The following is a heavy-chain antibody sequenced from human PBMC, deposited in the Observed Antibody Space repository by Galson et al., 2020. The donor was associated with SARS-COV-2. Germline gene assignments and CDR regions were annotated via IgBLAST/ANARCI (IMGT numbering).Heavy chain of an antibody. V-gene: IGHV3-48*01. CDR3: ARFPISGATIGYYYYMDV. CDR2: ISSSSTI. D-gene: IGHD5-12*01. J-gene: IGHJ6*03. CDR1: GLTFSSYS. Sequence: GGSLRLSCAASGLTFSSYSMNWVRQAPGKGLEWVSYISSSSTIYYADSVKGRFTISRDNAKNSLYLQMNSLRAEDTAVYYCARFPISGATIGYYYYMDVWGKGTTVTISS.